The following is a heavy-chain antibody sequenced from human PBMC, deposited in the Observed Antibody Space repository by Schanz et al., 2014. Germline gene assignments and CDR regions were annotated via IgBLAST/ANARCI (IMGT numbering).Heavy chain of an antibody. D-gene: IGHD2-2*02. J-gene: IGHJ6*03. CDR1: GGTFSTYT. V-gene: IGHV1-69*09. CDR2: IIPILGIA. CDR3: AGTYCSSTSCYTGYYYMDV. Sequence: QVHLVQSGAEVKKPGASLKVSCKASGGTFSTYTISWVRQAPGQGLEWMGRIIPILGIANYAQNFQGRVTITADKSTSTAYMELTSLRSEDTAVYYCAGTYCSSTSCYTGYYYMDVWGKGTTVTVSS.